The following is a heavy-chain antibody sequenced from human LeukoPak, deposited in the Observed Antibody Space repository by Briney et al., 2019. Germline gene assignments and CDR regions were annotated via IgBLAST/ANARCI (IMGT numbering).Heavy chain of an antibody. CDR2: IHFDARNR. J-gene: IGHJ4*02. D-gene: IGHD3-22*01. CDR1: GFTFSSYG. CDR3: ARLKHSHDSSGFTADY. V-gene: IGHV3-30*03. Sequence: GRSLRLSCAASGFTFSSYGMHWVRQAPGKGLDWVSFIHFDARNRYYADSVKGRFTISRDDSTNTLFLLLNRLRTEDTATYYCARLKHSHDSSGFTADYWGQGTLVTVSS.